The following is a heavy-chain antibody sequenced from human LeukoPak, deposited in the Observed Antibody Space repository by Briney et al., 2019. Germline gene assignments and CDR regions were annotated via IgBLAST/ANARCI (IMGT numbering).Heavy chain of an antibody. CDR3: ARSSGSPPRYFDS. CDR1: GGTFSSYA. V-gene: IGHV1-69*04. D-gene: IGHD3-10*01. J-gene: IGHJ4*02. Sequence: GASVKVSCKASGGTFSSYAISWVRQAPGQGLEWMGRIIPILGIANYAQKFQGRVTITADKSTSTAYMELSSLRSEDTAVYYCARSSGSPPRYFDSWGQGTLVTVSS. CDR2: IIPILGIA.